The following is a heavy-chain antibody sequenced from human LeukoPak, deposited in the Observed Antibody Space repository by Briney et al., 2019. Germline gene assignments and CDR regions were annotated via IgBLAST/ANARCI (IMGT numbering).Heavy chain of an antibody. Sequence: LSLTCAVYGGSFSGYYWSWIRQAPGKGLEWVALISYDGSNKYYADSVKGRFTISRDNSKNTLYLQMNSLRAEDTAVYYCARPPRRNYGSGSYLHYWGQGTLVTVSS. V-gene: IGHV3-30*14. CDR3: ARPPRRNYGSGSYLHY. J-gene: IGHJ4*02. CDR2: ISYDGSNK. D-gene: IGHD3-10*01. CDR1: GGSFSGYY.